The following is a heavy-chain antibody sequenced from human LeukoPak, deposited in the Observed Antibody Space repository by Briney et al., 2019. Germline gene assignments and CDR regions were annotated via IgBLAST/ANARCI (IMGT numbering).Heavy chain of an antibody. CDR1: GGSFSGYY. CDR3: ARGRRNSRYSYGHNWLDP. D-gene: IGHD5-18*01. V-gene: IGHV4-34*01. CDR2: INHSGST. Sequence: SETLSLTCAVYGGSFSGYYWSWIRQPPGKGLEWIGEINHSGSTNYNPSLKSRVTISVDTSKNQFSLKLSSVTAADTAVYYCARGRRNSRYSYGHNWLDPWGQGTLVTVSS. J-gene: IGHJ5*02.